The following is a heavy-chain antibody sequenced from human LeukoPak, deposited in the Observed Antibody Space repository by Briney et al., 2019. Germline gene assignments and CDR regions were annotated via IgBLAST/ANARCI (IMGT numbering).Heavy chain of an antibody. CDR3: ARVLDSGNYYFDY. J-gene: IGHJ4*02. Sequence: PGGSLRFSCAASGFTFSSYGMNWVRQAPGKGLEWVSSITSSSYKYYADSVKGRFTISRDNAKNSLYLQMNSLRAEDTAVYYCARVLDSGNYYFDYWGQGTLVTVSS. CDR1: GFTFSSYG. V-gene: IGHV3-21*01. CDR2: ITSSSYK. D-gene: IGHD1-26*01.